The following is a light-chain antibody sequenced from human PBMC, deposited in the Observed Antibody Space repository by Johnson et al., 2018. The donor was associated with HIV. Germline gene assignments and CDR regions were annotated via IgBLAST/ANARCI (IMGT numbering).Light chain of an antibody. CDR2: ENN. J-gene: IGLJ1*01. Sequence: QSVLTQPPSVSAAPGQKVTISCSGSSSNIGNNYVSWYQQLPRGAPKLLIYENNKRPSGIPDRFSGSKSGTSATLGITGLQTGDEADYYCGTWDSSLRAYNYVVGSGTKVTVL. CDR3: GTWDSSLRAYNYV. V-gene: IGLV1-51*02. CDR1: SSNIGNNY.